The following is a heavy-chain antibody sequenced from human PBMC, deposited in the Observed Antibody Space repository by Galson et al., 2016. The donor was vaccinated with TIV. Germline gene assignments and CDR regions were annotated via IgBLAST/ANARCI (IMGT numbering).Heavy chain of an antibody. CDR1: GFSVSINY. V-gene: IGHV3-66*02. CDR2: ISDDGNT. CDR3: ARDRVVDATYYYYYYGMDV. J-gene: IGHJ6*02. Sequence: SLRLSCAASGFSVSINYMTWVRQAPGKGLEWVSLISDDGNTYYADSVKGRFTISRDNSKNTLYLQMNTLRVEDTAVYFCARDRVVDATYYYYYYGMDVWGQGTAVTVSS. D-gene: IGHD3-22*01.